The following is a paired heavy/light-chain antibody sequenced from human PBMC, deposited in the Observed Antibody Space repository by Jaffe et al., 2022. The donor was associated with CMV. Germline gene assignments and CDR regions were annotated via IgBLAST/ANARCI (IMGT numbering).Heavy chain of an antibody. CDR1: GFTFSSYE. CDR2: ITGSGSRI. CDR3: ARESAMGAALDS. D-gene: IGHD1-26*01. V-gene: IGHV3-48*03. Sequence: EVQLVESGGGLVQPGGSLRLSCVASGFTFSSYEMNWVRQAPGKGLEWVSYITGSGSRIYYTDSLKGRFTISRDNAKNSLYLQMDSLRAEDTAIYYCARESAMGAALDSWGQGTLVIVSS. J-gene: IGHJ4*02.
Light chain of an antibody. Sequence: EIVMTQSPATLSVSPGERATLSCRASQSVSSNLAWYQQKPGQAPRLLIFGASTRATGIPARFSGSGSGTEFTLTISSLQSEDFAVYYCQQYNNWPPVTFGGGTKVEI. V-gene: IGKV3-15*01. J-gene: IGKJ4*01. CDR2: GAS. CDR3: QQYNNWPPVT. CDR1: QSVSSN.